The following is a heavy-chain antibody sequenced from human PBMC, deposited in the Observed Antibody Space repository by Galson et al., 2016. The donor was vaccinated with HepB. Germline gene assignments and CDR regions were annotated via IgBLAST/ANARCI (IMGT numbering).Heavy chain of an antibody. CDR2: ISSSSNSM. D-gene: IGHD6-19*01. CDR3: VKGAGTIDY. CDR1: GFIFNSYS. V-gene: IGHV3-48*02. Sequence: SLRLSCAASGFIFNSYSMNWVRQAPGKGLERISYISSSSNSMYYADSVKGRFTISRDNAKNSLYLQMNSLRDEDTAVYYCVKGAGTIDYWGQGTLVTVSS. J-gene: IGHJ4*02.